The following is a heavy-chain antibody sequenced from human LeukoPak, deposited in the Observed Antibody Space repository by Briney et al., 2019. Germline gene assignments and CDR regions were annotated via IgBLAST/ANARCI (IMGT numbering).Heavy chain of an antibody. CDR3: AKGIYDILTGPGY. Sequence: GTSLRLSXAASGFTFSXXXXXXXRQXPGXGXXXXAVISXDGSNKYXXDSVKGXFTXSXXXSKNTLSLQMNSLRAEDTAVYYCAKGIYDILTGPGYWGQGTLVTVSS. J-gene: IGHJ4*02. D-gene: IGHD3-9*01. CDR1: GFTFSXXX. V-gene: IGHV3-30*18. CDR2: ISXDGSNK.